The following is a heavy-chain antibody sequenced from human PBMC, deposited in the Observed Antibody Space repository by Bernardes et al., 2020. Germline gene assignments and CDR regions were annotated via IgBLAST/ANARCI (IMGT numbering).Heavy chain of an antibody. D-gene: IGHD3-22*01. Sequence: GASLKISCQASGYNFAPSWIGWVRPIPGKGLEWLGIIYPDNSETRYSPSFQGQVTISADESIGTACLQWTSLKASDTAMYYCARRDYYDGSGYEYWGQGTLVTVSS. CDR3: ARRDYYDGSGYEY. V-gene: IGHV5-51*01. CDR1: GYNFAPSW. CDR2: IYPDNSET. J-gene: IGHJ4*02.